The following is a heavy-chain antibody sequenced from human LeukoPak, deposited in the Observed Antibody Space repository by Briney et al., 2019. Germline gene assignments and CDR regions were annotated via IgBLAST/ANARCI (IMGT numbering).Heavy chain of an antibody. V-gene: IGHV1-2*02. CDR3: ARGGASCSITTCHEFDH. CDR1: GYTFTGSY. D-gene: IGHD2-2*01. J-gene: IGHJ4*02. CDR2: TNPSTGGT. Sequence: GASVKVSCKTSGYTFTGSYLHWVRQVPGQGLEWMGWTNPSTGGTRSAQQFEGRVTMTRDTSNTTGYLELRSLRLDDTATYYCARGGASCSITTCHEFDHWGREPWSSSLQ.